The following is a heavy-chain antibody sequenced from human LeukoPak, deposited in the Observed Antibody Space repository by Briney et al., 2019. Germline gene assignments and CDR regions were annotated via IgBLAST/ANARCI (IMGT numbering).Heavy chain of an antibody. J-gene: IGHJ2*01. CDR2: IRQDGGEI. CDR1: GFMFNAYW. Sequence: PGESLRLSCTGSGFMFNAYWMSWVRKAPGMGLEWVGKIRQDGGEIFYVDSVRGRFTISRGNAKNSVYLQLNSLRAEDTAVYYCARADLEWYLDLWGRGTLVTVSS. CDR3: ARADLEWYLDL. V-gene: IGHV3-7*01.